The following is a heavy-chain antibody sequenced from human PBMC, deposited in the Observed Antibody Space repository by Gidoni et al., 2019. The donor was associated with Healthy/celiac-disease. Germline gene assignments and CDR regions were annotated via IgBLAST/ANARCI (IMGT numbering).Heavy chain of an antibody. CDR1: GFTSRSYS. CDR3: ARDLAAAGTGGFFYYYYGMDV. J-gene: IGHJ6*02. D-gene: IGHD6-13*01. Sequence: EVQLVESGGGLVQPGGSLRLSCAASGFTSRSYSMNWVRQAPGKGLEWVSYISSSSSTIYYADSVKGRFTISRDNAKNSLYLQMNSLRAEDTAVYYCARDLAAAGTGGFFYYYYGMDVWGQGTTVTVSS. V-gene: IGHV3-48*01. CDR2: ISSSSSTI.